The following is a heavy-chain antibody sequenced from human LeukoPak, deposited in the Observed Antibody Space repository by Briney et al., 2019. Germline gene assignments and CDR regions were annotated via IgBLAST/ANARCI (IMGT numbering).Heavy chain of an antibody. D-gene: IGHD2-2*01. J-gene: IGHJ6*02. CDR3: ARSSTSYYGMDV. CDR1: GGSISSSSYY. V-gene: IGHV4-39*07. Sequence: RSETLSLTCTVSGGSISSSSYYWGWIRQPPGKGLEWIGSIYYSGSTYYNPSLKSRVTISVDTSKNQFSLKLSSVTAADTAVYYCARSSTSYYGMDVWGQGTTVTVSS. CDR2: IYYSGST.